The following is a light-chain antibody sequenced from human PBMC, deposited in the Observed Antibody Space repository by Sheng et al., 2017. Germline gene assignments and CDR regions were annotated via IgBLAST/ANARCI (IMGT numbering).Light chain of an antibody. J-gene: IGKJ4*01. CDR2: DAS. CDR3: QQYYSTPFT. V-gene: IGKV1-NL1*01. CDR1: QGFSNS. Sequence: DIQMTQSPSSLSASVGDRVTISCRASQGFSNSLAWYQQKPGKAPKLLLYDASTLQTGVPSRFRGSGYGVAYTLTISSLQPEDFATYYCQQYYSTPFTFGGGTKVEIK.